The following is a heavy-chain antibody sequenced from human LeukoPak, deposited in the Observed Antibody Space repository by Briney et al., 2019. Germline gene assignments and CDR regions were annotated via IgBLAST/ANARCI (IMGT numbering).Heavy chain of an antibody. CDR3: ARGRYYMDY. J-gene: IGHJ4*02. CDR2: ISEGGVST. V-gene: IGHV3-23*01. CDR1: GFTFSNSA. Sequence: GGSLRLSCAVSGFTFSNSAMGWVRQAPGKGLEWVSAISEGGVSTHYADSVKGRFTISRDNSKNTLYLQMNSLGAGDTAVYYCARGRYYMDYWGQGTLVTVSS.